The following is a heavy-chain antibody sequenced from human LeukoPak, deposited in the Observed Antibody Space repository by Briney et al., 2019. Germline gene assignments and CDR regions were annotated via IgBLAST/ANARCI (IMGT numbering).Heavy chain of an antibody. V-gene: IGHV3-74*01. CDR1: GFDFATYW. CDR2: INSDGSGA. CDR3: ARGTSTAPGIDY. Sequence: PGGSLRLSCAASGFDFATYWMFWVRQAPGKGLVWVAQINSDGSGATYGDSAKGRFSISRDNAKNTLFLYMSGLRAEDPAVYYCARGTSTAPGIDYWGQGTLVAVSS. D-gene: IGHD6-13*01. J-gene: IGHJ4*02.